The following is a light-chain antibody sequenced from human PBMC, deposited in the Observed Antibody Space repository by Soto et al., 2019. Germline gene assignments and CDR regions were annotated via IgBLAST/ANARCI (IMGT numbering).Light chain of an antibody. CDR2: EVS. J-gene: IGLJ1*01. Sequence: QSALTQPASVSGSPGQSITISCTGTSSDVGGYNYVSWYQQHPGKAPKLMIYEVSNRPSGVSNRFSGSKSGNTAFLTISGLQAEDEADYYCNSYTSSSSYVFGTGTQLTVL. V-gene: IGLV2-14*01. CDR3: NSYTSSSSYV. CDR1: SSDVGGYNY.